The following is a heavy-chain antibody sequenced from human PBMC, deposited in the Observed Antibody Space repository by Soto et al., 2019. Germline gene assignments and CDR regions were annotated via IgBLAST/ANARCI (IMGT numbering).Heavy chain of an antibody. V-gene: IGHV3-30-3*01. D-gene: IGHD5-12*01. CDR2: ISYDGSNK. J-gene: IGHJ3*02. CDR3: ARASGYSGYDWGHDYDAFDI. CDR1: GFTFSSYA. Sequence: QVQLVESGGGVVQPGRSLRLSCAASGFTFSSYAMHWVRQAPGKGLEWVAVISYDGSNKYYAESVKGRFPISRDNSKNTLYLQMNSLIAEYTAVYYCARASGYSGYDWGHDYDAFDIWGQGTMVTVSS.